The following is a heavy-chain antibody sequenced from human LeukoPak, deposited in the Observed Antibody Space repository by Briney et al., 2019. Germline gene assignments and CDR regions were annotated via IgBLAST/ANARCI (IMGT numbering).Heavy chain of an antibody. CDR3: ARVGGGNWIYVYGY. CDR1: GYTFTNYY. J-gene: IGHJ4*02. CDR2: INPSGGST. V-gene: IGHV1-46*01. Sequence: ASVKVSCKASGYTFTNYYMHWVRQAPGQGLEWMGVINPSGGSTSYAQKFQGRVTMTRDMSTSTVYMELSSLRSEDTAVYYCARVGGGNWIYVYGYWGQGTLVTVSS. D-gene: IGHD4-23*01.